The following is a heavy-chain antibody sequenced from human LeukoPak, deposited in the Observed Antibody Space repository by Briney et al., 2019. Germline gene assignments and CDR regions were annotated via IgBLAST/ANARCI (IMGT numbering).Heavy chain of an antibody. D-gene: IGHD6-13*01. CDR2: ISSSSSYI. J-gene: IGHJ4*02. CDR3: ARGGIAAAVPFDY. Sequence: GGSLRLSCAASGFTFSSYSMNWVRQAPGKGLEWVSSISSSSSYIYYADSVKGRFTISRDNAKNSLYPQMNSLRAEDTAVYYCARGGIAAAVPFDYWGQGTLVTVSS. CDR1: GFTFSSYS. V-gene: IGHV3-21*01.